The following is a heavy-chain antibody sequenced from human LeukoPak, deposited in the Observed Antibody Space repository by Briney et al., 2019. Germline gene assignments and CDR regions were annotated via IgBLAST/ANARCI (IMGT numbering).Heavy chain of an antibody. CDR2: ISGSGGST. D-gene: IGHD3-22*01. J-gene: IGHJ6*03. V-gene: IGHV3-23*01. CDR3: AKRRGDHYDSSGYRYYYYYMDI. Sequence: PGGSLRLSCAASGFTFSSYAMSWVRQAPGKGLEWVSAISGSGGSTYYADSVKGRFTISRDNSKNTLYLQMNSLRAEDTAVYYCAKRRGDHYDSSGYRYYYYYMDIWGKGTTVTVSS. CDR1: GFTFSSYA.